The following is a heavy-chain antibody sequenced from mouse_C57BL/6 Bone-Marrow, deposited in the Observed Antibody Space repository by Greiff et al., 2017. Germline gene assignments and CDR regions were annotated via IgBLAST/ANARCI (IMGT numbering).Heavy chain of an antibody. J-gene: IGHJ1*03. D-gene: IGHD1-1*01. Sequence: EVNLVESEGGLVQPGSSMKLSCTASGFTFSDYYMAWVRQVPEKGLEWVANINYDGSSTYYLDSLKSRFIISRDNAKNILYLQMSSLKSEDTATYYCARDITLYGSSYWYFDVWGTGTTVTVSS. CDR2: INYDGSST. V-gene: IGHV5-16*01. CDR3: ARDITLYGSSYWYFDV. CDR1: GFTFSDYY.